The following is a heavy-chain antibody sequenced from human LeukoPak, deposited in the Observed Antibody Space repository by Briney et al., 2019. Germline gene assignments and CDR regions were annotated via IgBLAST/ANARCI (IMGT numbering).Heavy chain of an antibody. CDR2: ISGSGGST. CDR3: AKERGTTVTTRPNRFDP. D-gene: IGHD4-17*01. Sequence: GGSLRLSCEVSGFTFASYAMSWVRQAPGKGLEWVSAISGSGGSTYYADSVKGRFTISRDNSKNTLYLQMNSLRAEDTAVYYCAKERGTTVTTRPNRFDPWGQGTLVTVSS. CDR1: GFTFASYA. V-gene: IGHV3-23*01. J-gene: IGHJ5*02.